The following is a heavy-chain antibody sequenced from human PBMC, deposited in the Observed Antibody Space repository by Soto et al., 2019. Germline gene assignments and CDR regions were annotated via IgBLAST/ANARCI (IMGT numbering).Heavy chain of an antibody. D-gene: IGHD3-16*01. CDR2: ISGSGGST. CDR1: GFTFSSYA. CDR3: AKDLSIMITFGGVILDY. J-gene: IGHJ4*02. V-gene: IGHV3-23*01. Sequence: EVQLLESGGGLVQPGGSLRLSCAASGFTFSSYAMSWVRQAPGKGLEWVSAISGSGGSTYYADSVKGRFTISRDNSKNTLYLQMNSLRAEDTAVYYCAKDLSIMITFGGVILDYWGQGTLVTVSS.